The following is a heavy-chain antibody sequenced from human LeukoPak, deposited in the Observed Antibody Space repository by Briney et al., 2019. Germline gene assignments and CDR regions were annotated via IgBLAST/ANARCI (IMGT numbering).Heavy chain of an antibody. Sequence: GGSLRLSCAASGFTFSNYAMSWVRQAPGKGLEWVANIKEDGSAQYYVGSVKGRFTISRDNAKNSLNLQMNSLRAEDTAVYYCATSSNAPGNHWGQGTLVTVSS. CDR3: ATSSNAPGNH. CDR1: GFTFSNYA. V-gene: IGHV3-7*01. CDR2: IKEDGSAQ. D-gene: IGHD2-2*01. J-gene: IGHJ5*02.